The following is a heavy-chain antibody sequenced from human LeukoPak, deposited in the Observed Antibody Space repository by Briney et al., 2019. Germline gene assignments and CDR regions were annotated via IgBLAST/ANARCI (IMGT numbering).Heavy chain of an antibody. CDR3: AKAAVRFGRVVTRYLEYFQH. CDR2: ISGSGGST. Sequence: GGSLRLSCAASGFTFSSYAMSWVRQAPGKGLEWVSAISGSGGSTYYADSVKGRFTISRDNSKNTLYLQMNSLRAEDTAVYYCAKAAVRFGRVVTRYLEYFQHWGQGTLVAVSS. CDR1: GFTFSSYA. V-gene: IGHV3-23*01. J-gene: IGHJ1*01. D-gene: IGHD3-3*01.